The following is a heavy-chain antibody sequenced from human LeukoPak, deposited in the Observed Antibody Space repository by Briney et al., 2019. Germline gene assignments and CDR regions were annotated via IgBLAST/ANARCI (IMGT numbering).Heavy chain of an antibody. CDR3: ARSEGVIGFDY. Sequence: SETLSLTCAVYGGSFSGYYWSWIRQPPGKGLEWIGEINHSGSTNYNPSPKSRVTISVDTSKNQFSLKLSSVTAADTAVYYCARSEGVIGFDYWGRGTLVTVSS. CDR1: GGSFSGYY. CDR2: INHSGST. V-gene: IGHV4-34*01. D-gene: IGHD3-10*01. J-gene: IGHJ4*02.